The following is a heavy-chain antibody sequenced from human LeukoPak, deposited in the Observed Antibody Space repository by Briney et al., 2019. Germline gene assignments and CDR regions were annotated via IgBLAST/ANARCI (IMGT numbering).Heavy chain of an antibody. J-gene: IGHJ4*02. Sequence: PGGSLRLSCAASGFTFSSYWMSWVRQAPGKGLEWVAVIWYDGSNKYYADSVKGRFTISRDNSKNTLYLQMNSLRAEDTAVYYCARANYYDSSGYQGDYWGQGTLVTVSS. D-gene: IGHD3-22*01. CDR2: IWYDGSNK. CDR3: ARANYYDSSGYQGDY. V-gene: IGHV3-33*08. CDR1: GFTFSSYW.